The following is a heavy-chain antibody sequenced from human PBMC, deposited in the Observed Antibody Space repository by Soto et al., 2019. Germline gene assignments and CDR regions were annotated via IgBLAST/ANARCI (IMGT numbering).Heavy chain of an antibody. J-gene: IGHJ4*02. D-gene: IGHD3-10*01. CDR1: GFSLSTSGVG. V-gene: IGHV2-5*02. Sequence: QITLKESGPTLVKPTQTLTLTCTFSGFSLSTSGVGVGWIRQPPGKALEWLALIYWDDDKRYSPSLKSRLTIAKDTSKTQVVLTMTTMGPVDTATYYCAPSRRGRYFDPWGQGTLVTVSS. CDR2: IYWDDDK. CDR3: APSRRGRYFDP.